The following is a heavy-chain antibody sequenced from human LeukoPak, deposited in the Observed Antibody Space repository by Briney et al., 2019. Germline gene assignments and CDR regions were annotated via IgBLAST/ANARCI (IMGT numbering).Heavy chain of an antibody. J-gene: IGHJ5*02. CDR3: ARDSSGVAATESWFDP. CDR1: GFTFSSYA. Sequence: PGGSLRLSCAASGFTFSSYAMRWVRQAPGKGLEWVAVISYDGSNKYYADSVKGRFTISRDNSKNTLYLQMNSLRAEDTAVYYCARDSSGVAATESWFDPWGQGTLVTVSS. D-gene: IGHD2-15*01. CDR2: ISYDGSNK. V-gene: IGHV3-30*04.